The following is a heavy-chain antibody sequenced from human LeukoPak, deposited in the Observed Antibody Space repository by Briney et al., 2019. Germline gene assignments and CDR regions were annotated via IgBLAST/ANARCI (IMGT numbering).Heavy chain of an antibody. J-gene: IGHJ6*02. D-gene: IGHD3-16*01. CDR1: GFSFSTQR. Sequence: GGSLRLSCAASGFSFSTQRMHWVRQAPGKGLVWVSYINIDERITGYADSVKGRFTISRDNAKNTLYLQMNSLRAEDTAVYFCARGGGLDVWGQGATVTVSS. CDR2: INIDERIT. V-gene: IGHV3-74*01. CDR3: ARGGGLDV.